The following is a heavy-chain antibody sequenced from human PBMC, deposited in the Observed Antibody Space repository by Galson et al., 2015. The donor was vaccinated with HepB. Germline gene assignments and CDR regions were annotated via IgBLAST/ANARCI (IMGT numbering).Heavy chain of an antibody. J-gene: IGHJ4*02. CDR3: ARDRGRSIAAAYFDY. Sequence: SLRLSCAASGFTFSSYSMNWVRQAPGKGLEWVSYISSSSSTIYYADSVKGRFTISRDNAKNSLYPQMSSLRDEDTAVYYCARDRGRSIAAAYFDYWGQGTLVTVSS. V-gene: IGHV3-48*02. D-gene: IGHD6-13*01. CDR1: GFTFSSYS. CDR2: ISSSSSTI.